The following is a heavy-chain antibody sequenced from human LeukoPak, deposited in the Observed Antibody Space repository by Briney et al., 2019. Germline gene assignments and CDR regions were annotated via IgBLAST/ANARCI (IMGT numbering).Heavy chain of an antibody. D-gene: IGHD6-13*01. J-gene: IGHJ4*02. CDR3: AREPVPHRVIAAPQRGYFDY. V-gene: IGHV4-39*07. CDR2: IYYSGST. Sequence: PSETLSLTCTVSGGSISSSSYYWGWIRQPPGKGLEWIGSIYYSGSTYYNPSLKSRVTISVDTSKNQFSLKLSSVTAADTAVYYCAREPVPHRVIAAPQRGYFDYWGQGTLVTVSS. CDR1: GGSISSSSYY.